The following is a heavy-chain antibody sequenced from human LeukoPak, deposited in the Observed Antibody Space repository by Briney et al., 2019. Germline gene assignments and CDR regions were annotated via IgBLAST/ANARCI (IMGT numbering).Heavy chain of an antibody. D-gene: IGHD3-3*01. CDR1: GFTFSSYA. CDR2: ISYDGSNK. V-gene: IGHV3-30-3*01. CDR3: ARDKLEWLMGTFDY. Sequence: GGSLRLSCAASGFTFSSYAMHWVRQAPGKGLEWVAVISYDGSNKYYADSVKGRFTISRDNSKNTLYLQMNSLRAEDTAVYYCARDKLEWLMGTFDYWGQGTLVTVSS. J-gene: IGHJ4*02.